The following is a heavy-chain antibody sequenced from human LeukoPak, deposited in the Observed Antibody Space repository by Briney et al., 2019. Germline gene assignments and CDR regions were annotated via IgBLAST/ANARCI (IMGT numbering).Heavy chain of an antibody. V-gene: IGHV3-30*04. J-gene: IGHJ4*02. D-gene: IGHD3-10*01. CDR3: AKSISYYGSGSLDY. Sequence: GGSLRLSCAASGFTFISYAIHWVRQAPGKGLEWVAVISFHGTDTFYADSVKGRFTISRDNSKNTLYLQMNSLRAEDTAVYYCAKSISYYGSGSLDYWGQGTLVTVSS. CDR2: ISFHGTDT. CDR1: GFTFISYA.